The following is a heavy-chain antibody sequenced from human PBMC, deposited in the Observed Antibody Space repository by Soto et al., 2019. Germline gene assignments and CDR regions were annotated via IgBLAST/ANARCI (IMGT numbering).Heavy chain of an antibody. CDR3: ARFEYGDYLNGMDV. Sequence: ASVKVSCKASGYTFTGYYIHWVRQAPGQGLEWMGWIHPNLGGTDHAQKFQGRVTLTRDTSVNTAYMELSNLTSDDTAMYYCARFEYGDYLNGMDVWGQGTTVTVSS. CDR1: GYTFTGYY. V-gene: IGHV1-2*02. J-gene: IGHJ6*02. CDR2: IHPNLGGT. D-gene: IGHD4-17*01.